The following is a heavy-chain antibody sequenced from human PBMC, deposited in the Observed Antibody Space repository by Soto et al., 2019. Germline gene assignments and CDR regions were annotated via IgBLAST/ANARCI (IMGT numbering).Heavy chain of an antibody. D-gene: IGHD2-15*01. V-gene: IGHV1-2*04. CDR1: GYTFTGYY. CDR2: INPNSGGT. Sequence: VASVKVSCKASGYTFTGYYMHWVRQAPGQGLEWMGWINPNSGGTNYAQKFQGWVTMTRDTSTSTAYMELSRLRSDDTAVYYCAREGYCSGGSCYSDPNLDYWGQGTLVTVSS. CDR3: AREGYCSGGSCYSDPNLDY. J-gene: IGHJ4*02.